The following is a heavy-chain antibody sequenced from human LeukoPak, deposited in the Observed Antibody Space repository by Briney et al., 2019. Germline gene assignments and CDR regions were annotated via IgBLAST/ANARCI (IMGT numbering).Heavy chain of an antibody. J-gene: IGHJ4*02. CDR3: ARRYSFHFDY. Sequence: PGGSLRLSCVASGFSVSADYMSWVRQAPGKGLEWVSAISGSGGSTYYADSVKGRFTISRDNSKNTLYLQMNSLRAEDTAVYYCARRYSFHFDYWGQGTPVTVSS. V-gene: IGHV3-23*01. CDR1: GFSVSADY. D-gene: IGHD5-18*01. CDR2: ISGSGGST.